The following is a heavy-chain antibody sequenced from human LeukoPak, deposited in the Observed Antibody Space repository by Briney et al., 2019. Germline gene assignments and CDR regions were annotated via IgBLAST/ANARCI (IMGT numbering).Heavy chain of an antibody. V-gene: IGHV3-23*01. D-gene: IGHD4-17*01. CDR1: GFTFSSYA. Sequence: GGSLRLSCAASGFTFSSYAMSWVRQAPGKGLEWVSAIIANGGRTYYADSVKGRFTISRDNSKNTLYLQMNSLRAEDTAVYYCAKERMTTGGGEFDPWGQGTLVTVSS. CDR2: IIANGGRT. CDR3: AKERMTTGGGEFDP. J-gene: IGHJ5*02.